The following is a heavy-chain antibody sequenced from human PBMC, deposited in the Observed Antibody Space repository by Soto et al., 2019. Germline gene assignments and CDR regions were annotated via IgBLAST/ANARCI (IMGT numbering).Heavy chain of an antibody. D-gene: IGHD3-3*01. Sequence: PGESLKISCKGSGYSFNSYWIGWVRQMPGKGLEWMGIIYPGDSDTRYSPSFQGQVTISADKSISTAYLQWSSLKASDTAMYYCARHWDTYYDFFSGYYPQFYYYYGMDVWGQGTTVTVSS. CDR1: GYSFNSYW. J-gene: IGHJ6*02. CDR2: IYPGDSDT. CDR3: ARHWDTYYDFFSGYYPQFYYYYGMDV. V-gene: IGHV5-51*01.